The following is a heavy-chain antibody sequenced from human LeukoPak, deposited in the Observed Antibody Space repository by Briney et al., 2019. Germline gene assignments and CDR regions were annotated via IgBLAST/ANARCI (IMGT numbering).Heavy chain of an antibody. CDR1: GFTFDDYA. J-gene: IGHJ3*01. Sequence: GGSLRLSCAASGFTFDDYAMHWVRQAPGKGLEWVSSISSSSSYIYYADSVKGRFTISRDNAKNSLYLQMNSLRAEDTAVYYCARGTAFDFWGQGTVVTVSS. CDR2: ISSSSSYI. CDR3: ARGTAFDF. V-gene: IGHV3-21*01.